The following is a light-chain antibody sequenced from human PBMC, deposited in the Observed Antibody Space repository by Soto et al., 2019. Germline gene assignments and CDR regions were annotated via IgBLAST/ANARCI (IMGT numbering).Light chain of an antibody. CDR2: GAS. J-gene: IGKJ1*01. CDR1: QSVSSNY. V-gene: IGKV3-20*01. Sequence: EIVLTQSPGTLSFSPGERATLSCRASQSVSSNYLAWYQQKRGQAPRLLIYGASSRATGIPTRFSGSGSGTDFTLTISRLEPEDVAVYYCQQDDTSPRTFGQGTKVEI. CDR3: QQDDTSPRT.